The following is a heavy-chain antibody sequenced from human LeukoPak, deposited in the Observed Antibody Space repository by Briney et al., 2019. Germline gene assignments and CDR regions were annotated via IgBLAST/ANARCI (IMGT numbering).Heavy chain of an antibody. CDR2: IYYSGST. J-gene: IGHJ6*03. CDR1: GGSISSYY. V-gene: IGHV4-59*01. Sequence: SETLSLTCTVSGGSISSYYWSWIRQPPGKRLEWIGYIYYSGSTNYNPSLGSRVTISLDTSKNQFSLKLNSVTAADTAMYYCARATYYYYMDVWGKGTTVTVSS. CDR3: ARATYYYYMDV.